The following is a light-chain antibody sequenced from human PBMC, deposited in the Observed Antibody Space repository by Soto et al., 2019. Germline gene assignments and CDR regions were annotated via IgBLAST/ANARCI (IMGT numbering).Light chain of an antibody. CDR2: AAF. Sequence: EIVMTQSPATLSVSPGERATLSCRASQTLSIGSLAWYQQKPGQAPRLLIYAAFTRHTGISDRFNGSGSGTDLVITINRLEPEDSEVYFCQQYDGPPLTFGPGTKVDIK. CDR3: QQYDGPPLT. CDR1: QTLSIGS. J-gene: IGKJ3*01. V-gene: IGKV3-20*01.